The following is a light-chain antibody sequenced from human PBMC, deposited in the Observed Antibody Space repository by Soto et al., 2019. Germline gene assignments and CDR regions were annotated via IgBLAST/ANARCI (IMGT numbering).Light chain of an antibody. CDR2: DAS. V-gene: IGKV3-11*01. Sequence: EIVLTQSPATLSLSPGERAILSCRASQSVSTYLAWYQQKPGQAPRLLIFDASNRATGIPARFSGSGSGTDVTLTISSLEPEDFAVYSCQQRADWPATFGPGTKVDIK. CDR1: QSVSTY. J-gene: IGKJ3*01. CDR3: QQRADWPAT.